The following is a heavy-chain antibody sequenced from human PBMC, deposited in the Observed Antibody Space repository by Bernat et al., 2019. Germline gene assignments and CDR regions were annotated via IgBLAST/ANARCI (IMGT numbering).Heavy chain of an antibody. D-gene: IGHD2-15*01. Sequence: QLQLQESGPGLVKPSETLSLTCTVSGGSISSSSYYWGWIRQPPGKGLEWIGSIYYSGSTYYNPSLKSRVTISVDTSKNQFSLKLSSVTAADTAVYYCARDCSGGSCYPGFDYWGQGTLVSVSS. CDR2: IYYSGST. CDR1: GGSISSSSYY. V-gene: IGHV4-39*02. J-gene: IGHJ4*02. CDR3: ARDCSGGSCYPGFDY.